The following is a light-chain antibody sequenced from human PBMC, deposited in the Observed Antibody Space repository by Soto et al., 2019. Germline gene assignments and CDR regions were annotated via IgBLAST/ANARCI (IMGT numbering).Light chain of an antibody. V-gene: IGKV1-5*03. CDR3: PQYNSIPCT. CDR1: QSISSW. CDR2: EAS. Sequence: DIQMTQSPSTLSASVGDRVTITCRASQSISSWLAGYQQKRGKAPKALIYEASSLESGVPSRFSGSGSGTEFTLTISSLQPDDSATYHCPQYNSIPCTFGQGTKVDIK. J-gene: IGKJ1*01.